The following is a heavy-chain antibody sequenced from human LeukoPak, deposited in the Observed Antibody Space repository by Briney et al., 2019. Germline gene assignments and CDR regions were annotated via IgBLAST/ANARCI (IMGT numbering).Heavy chain of an antibody. CDR1: GGSISSSSHY. D-gene: IGHD3-3*01. CDR2: IYDSGST. J-gene: IGHJ4*02. Sequence: SETLSLTCTVSGGSISSSSHYWAWIRQSPGTGLEWIGSIYDSGSTYYNPSLKSRATISVDTSKNQTSLKVSSVTAADSALYFCARQRTSGSASNLRVAQIDSWGQGTLVTVSS. V-gene: IGHV4-39*01. CDR3: ARQRTSGSASNLRVAQIDS.